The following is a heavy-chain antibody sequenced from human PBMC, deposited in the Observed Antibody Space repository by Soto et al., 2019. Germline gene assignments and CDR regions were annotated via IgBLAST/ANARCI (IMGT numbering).Heavy chain of an antibody. CDR3: TRANWYSEY. D-gene: IGHD7-27*01. V-gene: IGHV4-59*11. CDR1: GGSISNHY. CDR2: IYYNGNT. J-gene: IGHJ4*02. Sequence: QVQLQESGPGLVKPSETLSLTCSVSGGSISNHYWSWIRQAPGKGLEWIGYIYYNGNTNYNPSLKSRVTMSVETSRNQTSLKLTTVTAADTAVYYCTRANWYSEYWGQGTLVTVSS.